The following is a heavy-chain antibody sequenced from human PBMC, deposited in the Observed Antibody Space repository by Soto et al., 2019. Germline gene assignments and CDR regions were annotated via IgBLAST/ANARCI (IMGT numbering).Heavy chain of an antibody. J-gene: IGHJ4*02. CDR3: ARHMKNMDVTGQTFDY. Sequence: SETLSLTCTVSGGSISSSSYYWGWIRQPPGKGLEWIGSIYYSGSTYYNPSLKSRVTISVDTSKNQFSLKLSSVTAADTAVYYCARHMKNMDVTGQTFDYWGQGTLVTVSS. D-gene: IGHD2-21*02. CDR2: IYYSGST. V-gene: IGHV4-39*01. CDR1: GGSISSSSYY.